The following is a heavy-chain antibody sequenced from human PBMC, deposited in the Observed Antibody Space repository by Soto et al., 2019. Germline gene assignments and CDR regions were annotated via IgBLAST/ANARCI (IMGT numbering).Heavy chain of an antibody. Sequence: QVQLVQSGAEVKKPGSSVKVSCKASGGTFSSYAISWVRQAPGQGLEWMGGIIPIFGTANYAQKFQGRVTITADESTSTAYRELTSLRSEDRAVYSCARVAEENYYDSSGYYYGYGWFDPWGQGTLVTVSS. CDR1: GGTFSSYA. J-gene: IGHJ5*02. CDR2: IIPIFGTA. V-gene: IGHV1-69*01. CDR3: ARVAEENYYDSSGYYYGYGWFDP. D-gene: IGHD3-22*01.